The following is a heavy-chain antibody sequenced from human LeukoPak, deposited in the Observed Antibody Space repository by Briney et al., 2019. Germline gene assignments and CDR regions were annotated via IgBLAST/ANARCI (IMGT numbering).Heavy chain of an antibody. CDR3: ARLGFCRGDNCLDDY. Sequence: SETLSLTCTVSGGSISPYYWTWIRQPPGKGLEYVGYIYYTGGTNYNPSLKSRVTISVDTSKNQFSLKLTSVTATDTALYYCARLGFCRGDNCLDDYWGHGTLVTASS. CDR2: IYYTGGT. D-gene: IGHD2-15*01. V-gene: IGHV4-59*08. CDR1: GGSISPYY. J-gene: IGHJ4*01.